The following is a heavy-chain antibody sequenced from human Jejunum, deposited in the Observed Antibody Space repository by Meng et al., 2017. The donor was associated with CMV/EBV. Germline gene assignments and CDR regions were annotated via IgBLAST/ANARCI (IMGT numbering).Heavy chain of an antibody. D-gene: IGHD1-26*01. CDR1: GFTFSDYG. Sequence: AAYGFTFSDYGMFWVRQAPGKGLDWVSFIRYDGGEEYYGDSVTGRFTVSRDNVKNRLYLQMNSLRVEDTAVYYCFGGGMYPGGNYWGQGTRVTVSS. J-gene: IGHJ4*02. CDR2: IRYDGGEE. CDR3: FGGGMYPGGNY. V-gene: IGHV3-30*02.